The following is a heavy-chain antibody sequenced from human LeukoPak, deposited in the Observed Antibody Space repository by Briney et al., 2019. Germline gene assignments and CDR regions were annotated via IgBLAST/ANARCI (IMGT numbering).Heavy chain of an antibody. J-gene: IGHJ4*02. CDR2: IYYSGST. V-gene: IGHV4-59*01. CDR1: GGSISSYY. Sequence: PSETLSLTCTVSGGSISSYYWSWIRQPPGKGLEWIGYIYYSGSTNSNPSLKSRVTISVDTSKNQFSLKLSSVTAADTAVYYCAIVIGSSSWGHFVYWGQGALAAVSS. D-gene: IGHD6-13*01. CDR3: AIVIGSSSWGHFVY.